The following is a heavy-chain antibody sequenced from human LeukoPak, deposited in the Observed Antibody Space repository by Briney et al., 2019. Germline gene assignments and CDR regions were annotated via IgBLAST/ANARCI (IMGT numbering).Heavy chain of an antibody. CDR3: ARDLRTPSDTNIAIDY. J-gene: IGHJ4*02. CDR1: GFTFSNYW. V-gene: IGHV3-74*01. D-gene: IGHD4-23*01. Sequence: PGGSLRLSCAASGFTFSNYWMHWVRQGPGKGLVWVSRINSDGRIASYADSVKGRFTIPRDNAKNTLYLQMDSLRAEDTAVYYCARDLRTPSDTNIAIDYWGQGTLVTVSS. CDR2: INSDGRIA.